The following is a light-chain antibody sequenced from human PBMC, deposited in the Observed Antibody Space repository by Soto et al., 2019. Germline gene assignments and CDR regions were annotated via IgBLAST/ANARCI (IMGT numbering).Light chain of an antibody. CDR2: GAS. V-gene: IGKV3-15*01. CDR1: QSVSSN. Sequence: EIVMTQSPATLSVSPGERATLSCRASQSVSSNLAWYQQKPCQAPRLLIYGASTRATGIPARFSGSGSGTEFTLTNSSLQSEDFAVYYCQQDNNWPWTFGQGTKVEIK. J-gene: IGKJ1*01. CDR3: QQDNNWPWT.